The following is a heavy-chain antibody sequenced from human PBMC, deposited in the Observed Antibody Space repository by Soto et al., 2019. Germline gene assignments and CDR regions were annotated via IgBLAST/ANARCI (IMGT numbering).Heavy chain of an antibody. CDR1: GYTFTSYG. J-gene: IGHJ5*02. CDR2: ISAYNGNT. CDR3: ARVPRYYYGSGRPNWFDP. Sequence: ASVKVSRKASGYTFTSYGISWVRQAPGQGLEWMGWISAYNGNTNYAQKLQGRVTMTTDTSTSTAYMELRSLRSDDTAVYYWARVPRYYYGSGRPNWFDPWGQGTLVTVSS. V-gene: IGHV1-18*04. D-gene: IGHD3-10*01.